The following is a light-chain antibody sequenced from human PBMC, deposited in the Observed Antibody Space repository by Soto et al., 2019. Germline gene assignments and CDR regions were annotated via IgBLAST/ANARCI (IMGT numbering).Light chain of an antibody. CDR2: EVS. CDR3: MQSTQLPPT. V-gene: IGKV2D-29*02. CDR1: QSVLHITGETF. J-gene: IGKJ5*01. Sequence: DVVMTQTPLSLSVTPGQPASISCKSSQSVLHITGETFLFWYLQKPGQSQQLLIYEVSTRVSGVQDRFSGSGSGTDFTLEISRVETDDAGTYYCMQSTQLPPTFGQGTRLGIE.